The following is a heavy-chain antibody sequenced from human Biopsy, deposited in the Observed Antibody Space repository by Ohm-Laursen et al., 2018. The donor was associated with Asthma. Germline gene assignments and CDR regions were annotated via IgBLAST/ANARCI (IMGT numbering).Heavy chain of an antibody. CDR3: ARTFHFWSPYHAEHYQL. Sequence: GSLRLSCSAFGFTFSSYAMHWVRQAPGKGLEWVANIKHDGSEKNHVDSLKGRFTISRDNAKNLLFLQMNSLRAEDTAVYYCARTFHFWSPYHAEHYQLWGQGTLVTVSS. J-gene: IGHJ1*01. CDR1: GFTFSSYA. V-gene: IGHV3-7*01. CDR2: IKHDGSEK. D-gene: IGHD3-3*01.